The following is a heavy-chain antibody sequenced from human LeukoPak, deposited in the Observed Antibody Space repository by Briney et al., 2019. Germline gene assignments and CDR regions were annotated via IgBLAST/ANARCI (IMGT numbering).Heavy chain of an antibody. CDR1: GGSISSSNW. CDR2: IFHSGST. D-gene: IGHD3-22*01. J-gene: IGHJ4*02. Sequence: PSETLSLTCAVSGGSISSSNWWSWVRQPPGKGLEWIGEIFHSGSTNHNPSLKSRVSISVDKFKNQFSLRLSSVTAAGTAVYYCARVLSGSNFDYWGQGTLVTVSS. V-gene: IGHV4-4*02. CDR3: ARVLSGSNFDY.